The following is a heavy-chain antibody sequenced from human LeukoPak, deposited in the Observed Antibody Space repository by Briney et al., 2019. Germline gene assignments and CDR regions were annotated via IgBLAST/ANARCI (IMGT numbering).Heavy chain of an antibody. J-gene: IGHJ4*02. Sequence: SETLSLTCTVSGGSISSYYWSWIRQPPGKGLEWIGYIYYSGSTNYNPSLKSRVTISVDTSKNQFSLKLSSVTAADTAVYYCARAGGLRMAVAPIDCWGQGTLVTVSS. CDR3: ARAGGLRMAVAPIDC. V-gene: IGHV4-59*01. D-gene: IGHD6-19*01. CDR1: GGSISSYY. CDR2: IYYSGST.